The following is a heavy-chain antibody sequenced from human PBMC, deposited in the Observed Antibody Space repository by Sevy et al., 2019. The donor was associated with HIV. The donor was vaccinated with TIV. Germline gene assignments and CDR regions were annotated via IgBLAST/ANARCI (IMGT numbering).Heavy chain of an antibody. J-gene: IGHJ4*02. CDR3: AREGCTHPHDN. CDR1: GFTFTKYS. CDR2: FSIGCVRI. V-gene: IGHV3-23*01. D-gene: IGHD2-8*01. Sequence: GGSLRLSCAASGFTFTKYSMSWVRQAPGKGLEWVSTFSIGCVRINYADSVKGRFTISRDDTKNTLFLQMNSLRAEDTATYFCAREGCTHPHDNWGQGTLVTVSS.